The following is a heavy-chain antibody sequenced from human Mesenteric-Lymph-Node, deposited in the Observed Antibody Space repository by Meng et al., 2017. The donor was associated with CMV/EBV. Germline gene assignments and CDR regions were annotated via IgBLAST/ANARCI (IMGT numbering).Heavy chain of an antibody. CDR1: GFTSRDYY. J-gene: IGHJ4*02. D-gene: IGHD3-9*01. V-gene: IGHV3-11*04. Sequence: SGFTSRDYYMSWIRQAPGKGLEWVSYIVDTGSNMYYADSVKGRFAISRDNAKNSLYLQMNSLRAEDTAVYYCARDRDILTGPYYFDYWGQGTLVTVSS. CDR3: ARDRDILTGPYYFDY. CDR2: IVDTGSNM.